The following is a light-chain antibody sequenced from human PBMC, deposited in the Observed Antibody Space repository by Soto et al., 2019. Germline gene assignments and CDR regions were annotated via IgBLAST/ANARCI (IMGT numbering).Light chain of an antibody. CDR3: QQYNNWPFPSWT. V-gene: IGKV3-15*01. Sequence: EIVMTQSPATLSVSPGERATLSCRASQSVSSNLAWYQQKPGQAPRLLIYGASTRATGIPARFSGSGSWTEFTLTISSLKSEDFAVYYCQQYNNWPFPSWTFGQGTKVEIK. J-gene: IGKJ1*01. CDR2: GAS. CDR1: QSVSSN.